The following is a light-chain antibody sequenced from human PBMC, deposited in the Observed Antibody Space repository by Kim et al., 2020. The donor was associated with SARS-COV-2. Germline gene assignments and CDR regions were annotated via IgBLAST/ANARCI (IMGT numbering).Light chain of an antibody. Sequence: DIQMTQSPSSLSASVGDRVTITCRASQDIRNDLGWYQQNPGRAPKRLIYGASSLQSAVPSRFSGSGSGTEFTLTISSLQPEDFATYFCLQHNSYPITFGQGTRLEIK. V-gene: IGKV1-17*01. CDR2: GAS. J-gene: IGKJ5*01. CDR1: QDIRND. CDR3: LQHNSYPIT.